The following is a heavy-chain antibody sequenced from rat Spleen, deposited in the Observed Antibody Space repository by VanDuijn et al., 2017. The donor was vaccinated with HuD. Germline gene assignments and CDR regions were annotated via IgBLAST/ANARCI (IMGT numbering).Heavy chain of an antibody. D-gene: IGHD1-1*01. CDR3: TRDHFTVATVVPYFDY. Sequence: QVQLKESGPGLVQPSQTLSLTCTVSGFSLTSYGLSWVRQPPGKGLAWMGGIWGDGSTNYNSALKSRLSISRDTSKSQVFLKMNSLQTEDTAIYFCTRDHFTVATVVPYFDYWGQGVMVTVSS. CDR2: IWGDGST. J-gene: IGHJ2*01. CDR1: GFSLTSYG. V-gene: IGHV2-15*01.